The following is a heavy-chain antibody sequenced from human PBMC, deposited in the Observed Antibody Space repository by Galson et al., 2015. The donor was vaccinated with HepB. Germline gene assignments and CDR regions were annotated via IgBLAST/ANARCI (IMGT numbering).Heavy chain of an antibody. D-gene: IGHD3-22*01. Sequence: TLSLTCTVSRGSISPYYWSWIRQPPGKGLEWIGYIYHNGNNNQNPSLKSRVTLSVDMSKSQFSLKLSSVTAADTAIYYCARLLSYYYDSSAYYQGGYFDLWGRGALVTVSS. CDR1: RGSISPYY. V-gene: IGHV4-59*08. J-gene: IGHJ2*01. CDR2: IYHNGNN. CDR3: ARLLSYYYDSSAYYQGGYFDL.